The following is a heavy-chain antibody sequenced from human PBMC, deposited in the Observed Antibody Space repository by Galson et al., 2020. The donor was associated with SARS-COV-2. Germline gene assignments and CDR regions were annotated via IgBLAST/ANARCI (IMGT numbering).Heavy chain of an antibody. V-gene: IGHV4-38-2*02. CDR2: IYHSGST. J-gene: IGHJ4*02. CDR1: GYSISSGYY. CDR3: ATWDGTLDY. D-gene: IGHD1-26*01. Sequence: SETLSLTCTVSGYSISSGYYWGWIRQPPGKGLEWIGSIYHSGSTYYNPSLKSRVTISVDTSKNQFSLKLSSVTAADTAVYYCATWDGTLDYWGQGTLVTV.